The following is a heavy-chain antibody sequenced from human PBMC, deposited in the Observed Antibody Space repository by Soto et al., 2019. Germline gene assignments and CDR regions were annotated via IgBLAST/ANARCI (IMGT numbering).Heavy chain of an antibody. D-gene: IGHD3-3*01. V-gene: IGHV1-18*04. J-gene: IGHJ6*02. CDR3: ARGRQYYDFWSGSTPAYYYGMDV. Sequence: ASVKVSCKASGYTFTSYGIRWVRQAPGHGLAWMGWISAYNGNTNYAQKLQGRVTMTTDTSTSTAYMELRSLRSDDTAVYYCARGRQYYDFWSGSTPAYYYGMDVWGQGTTVTVSS. CDR2: ISAYNGNT. CDR1: GYTFTSYG.